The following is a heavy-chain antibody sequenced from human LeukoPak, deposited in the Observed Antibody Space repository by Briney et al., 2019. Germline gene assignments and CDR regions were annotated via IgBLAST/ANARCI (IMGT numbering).Heavy chain of an antibody. Sequence: GGSLTLSCAASGFTFTSYAMSWVRHAPGKGLEWVSAINGGGDRTNYADSVKGRFTISRDNSKNTLYLQMNSLRAEDTAVYSCAKSSSGWYLFDYWGQGTLVTVSS. CDR3: AKSSSGWYLFDY. V-gene: IGHV3-23*01. CDR1: GFTFTSYA. D-gene: IGHD6-19*01. J-gene: IGHJ4*02. CDR2: INGGGDRT.